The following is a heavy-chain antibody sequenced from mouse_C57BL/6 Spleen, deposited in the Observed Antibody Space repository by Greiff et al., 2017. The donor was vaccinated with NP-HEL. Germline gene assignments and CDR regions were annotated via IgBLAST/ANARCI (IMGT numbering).Heavy chain of an antibody. CDR1: GYSITSGYY. J-gene: IGHJ4*01. CDR3: ARDSSGRYYYAMDY. V-gene: IGHV3-6*01. D-gene: IGHD3-2*02. Sequence: ESGPGLVKPSQSLSLTCSVTGYSITSGYYWNWIRQFPGNKLEWMGYISYDGSNNYNPSLKNRISITRDTSKNQFFLKLNSVTTEDTATYYCARDSSGRYYYAMDYWGQGTSVTVSS. CDR2: ISYDGSN.